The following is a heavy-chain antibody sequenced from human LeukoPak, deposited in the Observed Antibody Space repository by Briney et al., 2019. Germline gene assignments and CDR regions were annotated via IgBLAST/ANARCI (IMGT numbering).Heavy chain of an antibody. J-gene: IGHJ4*02. CDR3: ARYSSGWNEYLDY. V-gene: IGHV4-59*08. Sequence: PSETLSLTCTVSGDSISNYYWNWIRQPPGKGLEWIGYIYYSGSTKYNPSLKSRVTISVDTSKNQFSLKLSSVTAADTAVYYCARYSSGWNEYLDYWGQGTLVTVSS. CDR2: IYYSGST. CDR1: GDSISNYY. D-gene: IGHD6-19*01.